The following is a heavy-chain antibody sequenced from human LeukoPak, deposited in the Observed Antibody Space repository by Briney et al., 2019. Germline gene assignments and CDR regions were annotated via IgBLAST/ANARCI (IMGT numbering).Heavy chain of an antibody. V-gene: IGHV3-23*01. CDR3: AKSLVVVAALFDY. D-gene: IGHD2-15*01. CDR2: ISGSGGST. Sequence: EGSLRLSCAASGFTFSSYAMSWVRQAPGKGLEGVSAISGSGGSTYYADSVKGRFTISRDNSKNTLYLQMNSLRAEDTAVYYCAKSLVVVAALFDYWGQGTLVTVSS. J-gene: IGHJ4*02. CDR1: GFTFSSYA.